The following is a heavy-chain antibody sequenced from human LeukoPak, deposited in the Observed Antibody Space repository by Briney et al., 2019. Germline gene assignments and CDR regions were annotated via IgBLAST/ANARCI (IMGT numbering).Heavy chain of an antibody. Sequence: GGSLRLSCAASGFTFSDYYMSWIRQAPGKGLEWVSYISSSSSYTNYADSVKGRFTISRDNSKNTLYLQMNSLRAEDTAVYYCARDPGYCSGGSCYSPPHHFDYWGQGTLVTVSS. D-gene: IGHD2-15*01. CDR1: GFTFSDYY. V-gene: IGHV3-11*06. CDR3: ARDPGYCSGGSCYSPPHHFDY. CDR2: ISSSSSYT. J-gene: IGHJ4*02.